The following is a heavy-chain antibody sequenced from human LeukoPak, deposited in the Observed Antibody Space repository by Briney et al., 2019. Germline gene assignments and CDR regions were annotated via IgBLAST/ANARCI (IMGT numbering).Heavy chain of an antibody. D-gene: IGHD6-19*01. CDR1: GFTFSTYG. Sequence: GGSLRLSCAASGFTFSTYGMNWVRQAPGKGLEWVSYISSTSDSISYADSVRGRFTISRDNTKKSLYLQMNSLRAEDTAVYYCAGEGSGWLPNFWGQGSLVTVSP. J-gene: IGHJ4*02. CDR2: ISSTSDSI. V-gene: IGHV3-48*04. CDR3: AGEGSGWLPNF.